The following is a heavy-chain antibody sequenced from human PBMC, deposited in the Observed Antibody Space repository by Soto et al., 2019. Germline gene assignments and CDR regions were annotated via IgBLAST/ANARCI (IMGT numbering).Heavy chain of an antibody. CDR3: ASYFTVPADTGS. V-gene: IGHV1-3*01. D-gene: IGHD2-2*01. J-gene: IGHJ5*02. CDR1: GYTFTSYA. Sequence: ASVKVSCKASGYTFTSYAMHWVRQAPGQRLEWMGWINAGNGNTRYSQKFQGRVTITRDTSASTAYMELSSLRSEDTAVYYCASYFTVPADTGSWRQGTLVTVSS. CDR2: INAGNGNT.